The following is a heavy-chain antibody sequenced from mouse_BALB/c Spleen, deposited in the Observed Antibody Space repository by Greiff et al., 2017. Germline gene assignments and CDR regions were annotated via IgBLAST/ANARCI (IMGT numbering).Heavy chain of an antibody. V-gene: IGHV1-9*01. CDR3: ARGGNYYGSREMDY. J-gene: IGHJ4*01. Sequence: VQLQQSGAELMKPGASVKISCKATGYTFSSYWIEWVKQRPGHGLEWIGEILPGSGSTNYNEKFKGKATFTADTSSNTAYMQLSSLTSEDSAVYYCARGGNYYGSREMDYWGQGTSVTVSS. CDR1: GYTFSSYW. D-gene: IGHD1-1*01. CDR2: ILPGSGST.